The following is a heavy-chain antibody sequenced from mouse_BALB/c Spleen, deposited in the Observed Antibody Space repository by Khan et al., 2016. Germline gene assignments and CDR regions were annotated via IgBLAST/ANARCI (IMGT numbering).Heavy chain of an antibody. CDR1: GFTFSNYW. J-gene: IGHJ3*01. Sequence: VQLKESGGGLVQPGGSMKLSCVASGFTFSNYWMNWVRQSPEKGLEWVAEIRFKSNNSATHYAESVKGRINISRDDYKCIVSLQMNTLRAEDTGTYYCTKAHNSFAYWGQGTLVTVSA. V-gene: IGHV6-6*02. CDR2: IRFKSNNSAT. D-gene: IGHD1-3*01. CDR3: TKAHNSFAY.